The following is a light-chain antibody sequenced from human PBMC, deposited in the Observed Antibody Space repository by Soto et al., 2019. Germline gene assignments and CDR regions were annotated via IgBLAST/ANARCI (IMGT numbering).Light chain of an antibody. J-gene: IGLJ3*02. V-gene: IGLV2-8*01. CDR1: SSDVGGYNY. Sequence: QPVLTQPPSASGSPGQSVTISCTGSSSDVGGYNYVSWYQHHPGKAPRLMIYEVNKRPSGVPDRFSGSKSGNTASLTVSGLQAEDEADYYCSSYVGSNRGVFGGGTKLTVL. CDR3: SSYVGSNRGV. CDR2: EVN.